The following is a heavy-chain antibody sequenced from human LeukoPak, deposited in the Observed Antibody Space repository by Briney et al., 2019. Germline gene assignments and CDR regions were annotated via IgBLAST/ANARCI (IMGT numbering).Heavy chain of an antibody. CDR2: ISAYNGNT. CDR1: GYTFTSYG. CDR3: ARDSIVVVVPAAMVGGFWFDP. Sequence: GASVKVSCKASGYTFTSYGISWVRQAPGQGLEWMGWISAYNGNTNYAQKLQGRVTMTTDTSTSTAYMELRGLRSDDTAVYYCARDSIVVVVPAAMVGGFWFDPWGQGTLVTVSS. D-gene: IGHD2-2*01. V-gene: IGHV1-18*01. J-gene: IGHJ5*02.